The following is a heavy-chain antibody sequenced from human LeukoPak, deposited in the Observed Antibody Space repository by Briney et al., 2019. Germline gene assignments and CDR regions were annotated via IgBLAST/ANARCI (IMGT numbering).Heavy chain of an antibody. D-gene: IGHD6-19*01. CDR3: AGPPLAGSGWYLDRYYFDY. CDR1: GGTFSSYA. CDR2: IIPIFGTA. J-gene: IGHJ4*02. V-gene: IGHV1-69*13. Sequence: ASVKVSCKASGGTFSSYAISWVRQAPGQGLEWMGGIIPIFGTANYAQKFQGRVTITADESTSTAYMELSSLRSEDTAVYYCAGPPLAGSGWYLDRYYFDYWGQGTLVTVSS.